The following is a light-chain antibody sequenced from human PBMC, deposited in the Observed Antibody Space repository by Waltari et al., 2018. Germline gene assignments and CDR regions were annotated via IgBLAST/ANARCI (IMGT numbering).Light chain of an antibody. J-gene: IGKJ1*01. CDR3: QMYVKLPVT. V-gene: IGKV3-20*01. CDR1: QSIGTY. Sequence: VLTQSPGTLSLSPGDSAPLSCRASQSIGTYLTWYQQRPGQAPRLLIYHASSRATGIPDRFSGSGSGTDFSLTINRLEPEDFAVYYCQMYVKLPVTFGQGTKVELK. CDR2: HAS.